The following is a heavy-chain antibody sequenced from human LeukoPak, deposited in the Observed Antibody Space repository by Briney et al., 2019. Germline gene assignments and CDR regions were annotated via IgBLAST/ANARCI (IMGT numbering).Heavy chain of an antibody. CDR3: ASPDSSGYFYSY. CDR2: INPNSGGT. D-gene: IGHD3-22*01. J-gene: IGHJ4*02. V-gene: IGHV1-2*02. CDR1: GYTFTGYY. Sequence: ASVKVSCKASGYTFTGYYMHWVRQAPGQGLEWMGWINPNSGGTNYAQKFQGRVTMTRDTSISTAYMELSGLRSDDRAVYYCASPDSSGYFYSYWGQGTLVTVSS.